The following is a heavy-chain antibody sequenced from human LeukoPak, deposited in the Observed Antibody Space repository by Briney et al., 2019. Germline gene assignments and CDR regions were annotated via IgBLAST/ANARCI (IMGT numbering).Heavy chain of an antibody. J-gene: IGHJ3*02. Sequence: KFQGRVTITRDTSASTAYMELGSLRSEDTAVYYCARSSVGTTAFDIWGQGTMVTVSS. CDR3: ARSSVGTTAFDI. V-gene: IGHV1-3*01. D-gene: IGHD1-1*01.